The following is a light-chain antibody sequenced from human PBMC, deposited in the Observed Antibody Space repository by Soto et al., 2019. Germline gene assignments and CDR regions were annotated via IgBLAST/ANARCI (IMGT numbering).Light chain of an antibody. CDR3: QQLHTYLLT. CDR2: AAS. Sequence: DLQLTQSPSFLSASIGDSVTITCRASQAIGTYLAWYQQKPGKAPNLLVYAASTLHSGVPSRFSGSGSGTAFTLTITSLQPEDVATYYCQQLHTYLLTFGGGTKVQIK. CDR1: QAIGTY. V-gene: IGKV1-9*01. J-gene: IGKJ4*01.